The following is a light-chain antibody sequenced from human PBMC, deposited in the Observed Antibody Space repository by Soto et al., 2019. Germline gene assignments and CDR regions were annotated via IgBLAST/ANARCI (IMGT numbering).Light chain of an antibody. V-gene: IGLV1-44*01. CDR3: ASWDDGLNGPV. CDR2: NNN. CDR1: RTNIGSKT. J-gene: IGLJ3*02. Sequence: QSVLTQPPSASGTPGQSVTISCSGSRTNIGSKTVNWYQQLPGTAPKLLIYNNNQRPSGVPDRFSGSKSGTSASLAISGLLSEYETDYYCASWDDGLNGPVFGGGTKLTVL.